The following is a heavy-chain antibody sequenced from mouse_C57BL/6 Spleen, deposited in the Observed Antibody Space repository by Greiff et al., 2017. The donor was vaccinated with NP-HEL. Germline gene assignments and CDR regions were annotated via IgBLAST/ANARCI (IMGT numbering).Heavy chain of an antibody. Sequence: EVQLQESGPELVKPGASVKISCKASGYSFTGYYMNWVKQSPEKSLEWIGEINPSTGGTTYNQKFKAKATLTVDKSSSTAYMQLKSLTSEDSAVYYCARSGYYGPYWYFDVWGTGTTVTVSS. CDR1: GYSFTGYY. CDR2: INPSTGGT. D-gene: IGHD2-1*01. CDR3: ARSGYYGPYWYFDV. J-gene: IGHJ1*03. V-gene: IGHV1-42*01.